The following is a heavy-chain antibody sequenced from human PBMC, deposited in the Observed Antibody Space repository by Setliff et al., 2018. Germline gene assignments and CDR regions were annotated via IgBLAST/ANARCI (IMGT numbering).Heavy chain of an antibody. D-gene: IGHD7-27*01. J-gene: IGHJ3*02. CDR2: ISGDSIYI. CDR1: GFTFDTYS. CDR3: ARDPIAGDSDAFDI. Sequence: GSLRLSCAASGFTFDTYSVSWGRQAPGKGLEWVSAISGDSIYIYYAGSVKGRFTISRDNAKNSLFLQMNSLRAEDTAVYYCARDPIAGDSDAFDIWGQGTKVTVSS. V-gene: IGHV3-21*01.